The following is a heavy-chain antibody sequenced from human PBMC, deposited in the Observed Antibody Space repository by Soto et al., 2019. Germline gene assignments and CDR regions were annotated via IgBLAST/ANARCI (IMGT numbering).Heavy chain of an antibody. CDR2: IYPGDSDT. CDR3: ARRSDQVNWFDP. D-gene: IGHD2-2*01. CDR1: GYRFSSYW. V-gene: IGHV5-51*01. Sequence: GESLTISCKASGYRFSSYWIGWVRQMPGKGLEWMGVIYPGDSDTRYSPSFQGQVTISVDKSISTAYLQWSSLKASVTAIYYCARRSDQVNWFDPWGQGTLVTVSS. J-gene: IGHJ5*02.